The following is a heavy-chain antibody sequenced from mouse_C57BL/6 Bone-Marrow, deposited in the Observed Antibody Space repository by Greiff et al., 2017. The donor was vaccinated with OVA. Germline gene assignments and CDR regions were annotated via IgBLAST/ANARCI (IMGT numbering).Heavy chain of an antibody. CDR2: IYPGSGNT. D-gene: IGHD1-1*01. Sequence: QVQLQQSGPELVKPGASVKISCKASGYTFTDYYINWVKQRPGQGLEWIGWIYPGSGNTKYNEKFKGKATLTVDTSSSTAYMQLSSLTSEDSAVYFCARSHYYGSSRYWYFDVWGTGTTVTVSS. CDR3: ARSHYYGSSRYWYFDV. J-gene: IGHJ1*03. V-gene: IGHV1-84*01. CDR1: GYTFTDYY.